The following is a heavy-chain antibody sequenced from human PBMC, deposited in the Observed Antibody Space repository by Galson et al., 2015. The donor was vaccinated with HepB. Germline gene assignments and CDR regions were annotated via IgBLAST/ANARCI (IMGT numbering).Heavy chain of an antibody. CDR3: ARDYDSSGYYYYFDY. D-gene: IGHD3-22*01. Sequence: SLRLSCAASGFTFSSYAMHWVRQAPGKGLEWVAVISYDGSNKYYADSVKGRFTISRDNSKNTLYLQMNSLRAEDTAVYYCARDYDSSGYYYYFDYWGQGTLVTVSS. V-gene: IGHV3-30-3*01. J-gene: IGHJ4*02. CDR2: ISYDGSNK. CDR1: GFTFSSYA.